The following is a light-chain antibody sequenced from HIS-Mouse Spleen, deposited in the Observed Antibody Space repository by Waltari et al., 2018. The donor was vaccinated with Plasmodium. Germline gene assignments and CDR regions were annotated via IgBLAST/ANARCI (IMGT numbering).Light chain of an antibody. Sequence: QSVLTQPPSVSGAPGQRVTISCPGSSPNIGAGYDVPWYQPLPGTAPKLLIYGNSNRPSGVPDRFSGSKSGTSASLAITGLQAEDEADYYCQSYDSSLSGWVFGGGTKLTVL. V-gene: IGLV1-40*01. CDR1: SPNIGAGYD. J-gene: IGLJ3*02. CDR2: GNS. CDR3: QSYDSSLSGWV.